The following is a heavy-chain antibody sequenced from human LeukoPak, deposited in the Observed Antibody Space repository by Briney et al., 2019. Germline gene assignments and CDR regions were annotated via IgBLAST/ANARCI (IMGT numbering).Heavy chain of an antibody. CDR1: GYTFTSYY. CDR3: ARGGFGAYYDSSGGYFDY. CDR2: INPSGGST. V-gene: IGHV1-46*01. Sequence: GASVKVSCKASGYTFTSYYMHWVRQAPGQGLEWMGIINPSGGSTSYAQKFQGRVTMTRDTSTSTVYMELSSLRSEDTAVYYCARGGFGAYYDSSGGYFDYWGQGTLVTVSS. J-gene: IGHJ4*02. D-gene: IGHD3-22*01.